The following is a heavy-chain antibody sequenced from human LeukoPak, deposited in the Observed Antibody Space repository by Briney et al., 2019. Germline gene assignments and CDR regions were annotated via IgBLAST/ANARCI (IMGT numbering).Heavy chain of an antibody. D-gene: IGHD3-10*01. J-gene: IGHJ5*02. V-gene: IGHV4-38-2*02. CDR1: GYSISSGYY. Sequence: SETLSLTCTVSGYSISSGYYWGWIRQPPGKGLEWIGSIYHSGSTYYNPSLKSRVTISVDTSKNQFSLKLSSVTAADTAVYYCARDSRTHVLLRFGELLWFDPWGQGTLVTVSS. CDR3: ARDSRTHVLLRFGELLWFDP. CDR2: IYHSGST.